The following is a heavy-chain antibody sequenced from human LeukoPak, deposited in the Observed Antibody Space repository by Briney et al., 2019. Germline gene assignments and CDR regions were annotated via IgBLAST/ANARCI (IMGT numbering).Heavy chain of an antibody. CDR1: GFTFNYYW. D-gene: IGHD5-24*01. Sequence: GGSLRLSCAASGFTFNYYWMHLVRQAPGKGLVWVSRINPVGSTTSYAVSVQGRFTISRDHAKNTLYLQMNSLRAEDTAVYYCARVSCRDGDNFFDYWGQGTLVTVSS. CDR2: INPVGSTT. V-gene: IGHV3-74*01. CDR3: ARVSCRDGDNFFDY. J-gene: IGHJ4*02.